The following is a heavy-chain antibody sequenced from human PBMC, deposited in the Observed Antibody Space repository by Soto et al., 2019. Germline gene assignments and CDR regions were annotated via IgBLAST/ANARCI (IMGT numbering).Heavy chain of an antibody. D-gene: IGHD3-22*01. CDR2: IWYDGSNK. V-gene: IGHV3-33*01. CDR3: ARGQFDDSSGGFDY. CDR1: GFTFSSYG. Sequence: QVQLVESGGGVVQPGRSLRLSCAASGFTFSSYGMHWVRQAPGKGLEWVAVIWYDGSNKYYADSVKGRFTSSRDNSKNTLYLQMNSLRAEDTAVYYCARGQFDDSSGGFDYWGQGTLVTVSS. J-gene: IGHJ4*02.